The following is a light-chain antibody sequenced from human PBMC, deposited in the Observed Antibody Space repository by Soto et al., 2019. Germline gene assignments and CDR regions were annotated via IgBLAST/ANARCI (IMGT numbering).Light chain of an antibody. J-gene: IGKJ4*01. CDR2: AAS. CDR3: QQRSNWRVT. V-gene: IGKV3-15*01. Sequence: EIEMTQSPATLSLAPGERVTLSCRASESVSTNLAWYQQKAGQAPRLLIYAASTRATGIPARFSGSGSGTEFTLTISSLQSEDFAVYYCQQRSNWRVTFGGGTKVEIK. CDR1: ESVSTN.